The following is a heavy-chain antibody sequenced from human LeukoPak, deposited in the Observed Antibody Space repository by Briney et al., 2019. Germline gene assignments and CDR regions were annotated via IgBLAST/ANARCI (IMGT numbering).Heavy chain of an antibody. V-gene: IGHV1-2*02. D-gene: IGHD1-1*01. Sequence: ASVKVSCKASGYTFSGYYIHWVRQAPGQGLEWMGWINPNNGATNYAQKFQGGVTMTRDTSITTTYMELSRLTSGDTAVYYCARYNWNDVVSALDYWGQGTLVTVSS. CDR3: ARYNWNDVVSALDY. CDR2: INPNNGAT. CDR1: GYTFSGYY. J-gene: IGHJ4*02.